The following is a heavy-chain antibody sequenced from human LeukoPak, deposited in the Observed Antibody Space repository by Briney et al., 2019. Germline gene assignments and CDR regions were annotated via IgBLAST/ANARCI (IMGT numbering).Heavy chain of an antibody. CDR2: ISYDGSNK. Sequence: GGSLRLSCAASGFTFSDYAMHWVRQAPGKGLEWVAVISYDGSNKYYADSVKGRFTISRDNSKNTLYLQMNSLRAEDTAVYYCARGGAMVTFYYYGMDVWGQGTTVTVSS. D-gene: IGHD5-18*01. CDR1: GFTFSDYA. CDR3: ARGGAMVTFYYYGMDV. J-gene: IGHJ6*02. V-gene: IGHV3-30-3*01.